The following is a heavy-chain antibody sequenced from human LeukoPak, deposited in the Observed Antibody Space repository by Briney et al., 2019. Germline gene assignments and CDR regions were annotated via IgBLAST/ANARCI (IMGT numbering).Heavy chain of an antibody. CDR1: GFTFSSYG. J-gene: IGHJ3*02. CDR2: ISYDGSNK. V-gene: IGHV3-30*03. D-gene: IGHD5-24*01. Sequence: SGGSLRLSCAASGFTFSSYGMHWVRQAPGKGPEWVAVISYDGSNKYYGDSVKGRFTISRDNAKNTLYLQMNSLRDEDTAVYYCARWTLEMDALDIWGQGTMVTVSS. CDR3: ARWTLEMDALDI.